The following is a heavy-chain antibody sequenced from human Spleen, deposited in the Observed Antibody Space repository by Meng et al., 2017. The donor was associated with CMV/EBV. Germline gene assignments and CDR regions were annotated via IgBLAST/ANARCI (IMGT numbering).Heavy chain of an antibody. V-gene: IGHV3-9*01. CDR2: ISWNSDGI. CDR3: AKEAIGGFVP. Sequence: SLKISCAASGFNFDDYAMHWIRQAPGKGLEWVSGISWNSDGIGYGASVKGRFTISRDNAKNSVYLQMNSLTTEDTALYYCAKEAIGGFVPWGLGALVTVSS. J-gene: IGHJ5*02. D-gene: IGHD3-3*01. CDR1: GFNFDDYA.